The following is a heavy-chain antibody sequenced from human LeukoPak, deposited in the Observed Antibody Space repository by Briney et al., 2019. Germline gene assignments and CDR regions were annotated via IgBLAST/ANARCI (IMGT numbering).Heavy chain of an antibody. CDR1: GFTFSSYW. CDR2: IYSGGST. V-gene: IGHV3-66*01. CDR3: ARDGYSSSWDPVGFDY. Sequence: PGGSLRLSCAGSGFTFSSYWMSWVRQAPGKGLEWVSVIYSGGSTYYADSVKGRFTISRDNSKNTLYLQMNSLRAEDTAVYYCARDGYSSSWDPVGFDYWGQGTLVTVSS. J-gene: IGHJ4*02. D-gene: IGHD6-13*01.